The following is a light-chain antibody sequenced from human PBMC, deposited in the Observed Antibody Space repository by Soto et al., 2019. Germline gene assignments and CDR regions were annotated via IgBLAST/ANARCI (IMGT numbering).Light chain of an antibody. CDR3: QQYNDYLART. CDR2: DAS. V-gene: IGKV1-5*01. J-gene: IGKJ1*01. Sequence: DIQMTQSPSTLSASVGDRVTITCRASQSISKWLAWYQQKPGKAPKVLIFDASILESGVPSRFTGSGSGTEFTLTISSMQPDDFATYYCQQYNDYLARTFGQRTKVEIK. CDR1: QSISKW.